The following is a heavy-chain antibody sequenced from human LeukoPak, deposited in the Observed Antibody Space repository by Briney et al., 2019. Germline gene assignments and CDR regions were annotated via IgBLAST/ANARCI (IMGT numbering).Heavy chain of an antibody. CDR1: GFTFSSYG. CDR3: AKERGAVYYDYVWGSYRYTDFLDY. CDR2: IRYEGSNK. V-gene: IGHV3-30*02. D-gene: IGHD3-16*02. J-gene: IGHJ4*02. Sequence: GGSLRLSCAASGFTFSSYGMHWVRQAPGKGREWVAFIRYEGSNKYYADSVKGRFTISRDNSKNTLYLQMNSLRAEDTAVYYCAKERGAVYYDYVWGSYRYTDFLDYWGQGTLVTVSS.